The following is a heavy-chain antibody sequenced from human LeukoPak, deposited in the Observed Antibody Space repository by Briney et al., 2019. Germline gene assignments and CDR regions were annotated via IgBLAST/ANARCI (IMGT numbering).Heavy chain of an antibody. CDR3: AADLGQLLNH. J-gene: IGHJ5*02. CDR1: GDTLTESS. D-gene: IGHD6-13*01. Sequence: ASVKVSCKVSGDTLTESSTHWVRQAPGKGLEWMGGFDPEHDRPVYPQRFQGRLTLTEDTSTDTAYMELSSLRSEDTAVYFCAADLGQLLNHWGQGTLVTVSS. CDR2: FDPEHDRP. V-gene: IGHV1-24*01.